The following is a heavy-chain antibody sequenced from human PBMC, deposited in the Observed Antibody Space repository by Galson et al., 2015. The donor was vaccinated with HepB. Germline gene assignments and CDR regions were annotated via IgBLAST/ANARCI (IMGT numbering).Heavy chain of an antibody. CDR2: FDPEDGET. CDR3: ARDGLRWYGMDV. D-gene: IGHD4-23*01. CDR1: GYTLTELS. Sequence: SVKVSCKVSGYTLTELSMHWVRQAPGKGLEWMGGFDPEDGETIYAQKFQGRVTMTEDTSTDTAYMELSSLRSEDTAVYYCARDGLRWYGMDVWGQGTTVTVSS. J-gene: IGHJ6*02. V-gene: IGHV1-24*01.